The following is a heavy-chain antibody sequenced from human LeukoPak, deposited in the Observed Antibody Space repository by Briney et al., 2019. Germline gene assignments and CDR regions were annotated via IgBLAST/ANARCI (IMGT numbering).Heavy chain of an antibody. J-gene: IGHJ2*01. D-gene: IGHD1-1*01. V-gene: IGHV4-59*01. CDR1: GDSISSYY. Sequence: SETLSLTCTVSGDSISSYYWSWIRQPPGKGLEWIGYIYYSGSANYNPSLKSRVTISVDPSKNQFSLKLSSVTAADTAVYYCATTGRSGAWTPFDLWGRGTLVTVSS. CDR3: ATTGRSGAWTPFDL. CDR2: IYYSGSA.